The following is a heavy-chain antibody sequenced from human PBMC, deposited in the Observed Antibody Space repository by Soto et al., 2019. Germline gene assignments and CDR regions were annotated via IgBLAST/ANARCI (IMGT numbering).Heavy chain of an antibody. V-gene: IGHV5-10-1*01. CDR2: IDPSDSYT. Sequence: GASLKISCKGSGYRFTSYWISGVRQMPGKGLEWMGRIDPSDSYTNYSPSFQGHVTISADKSISTAYLQWSSLKASDTAMYYCARRWAGEFWSGSHSFDTWRPGKMVTV. CDR3: ARRWAGEFWSGSHSFDT. J-gene: IGHJ3*02. D-gene: IGHD3-3*01. CDR1: GYRFTSYW.